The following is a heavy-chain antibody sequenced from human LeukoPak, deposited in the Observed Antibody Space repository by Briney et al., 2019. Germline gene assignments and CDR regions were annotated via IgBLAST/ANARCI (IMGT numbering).Heavy chain of an antibody. J-gene: IGHJ4*02. Sequence: GGSLRPSCAASGFTFSSYAMHWVRQAPGKGLEYVSAISSNGGSTYYANSVKGRFTISRDNSKDTLYLQMGSLRAEDMAVYYCARDSAFDYWGQGTLVTVSS. D-gene: IGHD3-10*01. CDR2: ISSNGGST. CDR3: ARDSAFDY. V-gene: IGHV3-64*01. CDR1: GFTFSSYA.